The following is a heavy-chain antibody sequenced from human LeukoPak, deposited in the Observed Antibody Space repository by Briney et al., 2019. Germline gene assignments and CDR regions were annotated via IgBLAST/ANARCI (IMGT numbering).Heavy chain of an antibody. J-gene: IGHJ4*02. Sequence: SETLSLTCTVSGGSFSSSSHFWGWHRQPPGRGLEWIGSIRNSGNTYYSPSPKSRGTISVDTSQHQFSLKLCSVTAADTAVYYCARHVYGEYGPGDYWGQGSLVTVSS. CDR3: ARHVYGEYGPGDY. V-gene: IGHV4-39*01. CDR1: GGSFSSSSHF. D-gene: IGHD4-17*01. CDR2: IRNSGNT.